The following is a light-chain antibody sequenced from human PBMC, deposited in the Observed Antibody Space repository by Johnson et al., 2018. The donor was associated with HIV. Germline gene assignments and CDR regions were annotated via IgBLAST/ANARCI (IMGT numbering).Light chain of an antibody. V-gene: IGLV1-51*01. J-gene: IGLJ1*01. CDR2: DNT. CDR1: SPNVGLNY. CDR3: GTWDSSLSAYV. Sequence: QSVLTQPPSVSAAPGQTVTISCSGSSPNVGLNYVSWYQQLPGTAPKLLIYDNTKRPSGIPDRFSGSKSGTSATLGITGLQTGDEADYYCGTWDSSLSAYVFGTGTKVTVL.